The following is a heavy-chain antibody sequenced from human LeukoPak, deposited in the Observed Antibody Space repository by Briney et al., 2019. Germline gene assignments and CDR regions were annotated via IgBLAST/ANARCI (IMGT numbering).Heavy chain of an antibody. J-gene: IGHJ4*02. D-gene: IGHD2-2*01. V-gene: IGHV3-23*01. Sequence: PGGSLRLSCAASGFTFSSYWMSWVRQAPGKGLEWVSSISGSGGSTYYADSVKGRFTISRDNSKNTLFLQMNSLRAEDTAVYYCAKDRSDIIVVPAAIPDYWGQGTLVTVSP. CDR1: GFTFSSYW. CDR3: AKDRSDIIVVPAAIPDY. CDR2: ISGSGGST.